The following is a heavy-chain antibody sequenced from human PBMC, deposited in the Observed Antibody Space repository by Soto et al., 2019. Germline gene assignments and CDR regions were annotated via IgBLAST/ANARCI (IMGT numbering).Heavy chain of an antibody. D-gene: IGHD5-12*01. V-gene: IGHV4-59*08. CDR3: ARWGYSDYVFGYYYYMDV. CDR1: GGSISRYY. J-gene: IGHJ6*03. Sequence: SDSLSNTFTFPGGSISRYYWSWKRQTPGKVLEWIGYIYNSGSTNYNPSLKSRVTISVDTSKNQFSLKLSSVTAADTAVYYCARWGYSDYVFGYYYYMDVWGKGTTVTVSS. CDR2: IYNSGST.